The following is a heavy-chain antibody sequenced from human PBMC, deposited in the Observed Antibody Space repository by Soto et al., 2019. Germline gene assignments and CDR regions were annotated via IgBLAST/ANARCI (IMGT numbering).Heavy chain of an antibody. CDR1: GFTFSSYG. J-gene: IGHJ4*02. V-gene: IGHV3-30*18. D-gene: IGHD6-13*01. CDR3: AKSRHRYSSSWLLFDY. CDR2: ISYDGSNK. Sequence: GGSLRLSCAASGFTFSSYGMHWVRQAPGKGLEWVAVISYDGSNKYFAESVKGRFTISRDNSNNTLSLQMNSLRAEDTGVYYCAKSRHRYSSSWLLFDYWGQGTLVTVS.